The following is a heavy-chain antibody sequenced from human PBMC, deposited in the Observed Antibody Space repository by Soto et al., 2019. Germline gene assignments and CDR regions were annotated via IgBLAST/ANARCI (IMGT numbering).Heavy chain of an antibody. D-gene: IGHD2-21*01. Sequence: SETLSLTCTVSGVSITNYYWSWIRQPPGKGLEWVAFIYYSSSTNYNPSLKSRVTISVASSKNQVPLKLSAVTPAHTAVHYRAQDATHVAAGYYGMDVWDPGTTVAVSS. J-gene: IGHJ6*02. V-gene: IGHV4-59*01. CDR2: IYYSSST. CDR1: GVSITNYY. CDR3: AQDATHVAAGYYGMDV.